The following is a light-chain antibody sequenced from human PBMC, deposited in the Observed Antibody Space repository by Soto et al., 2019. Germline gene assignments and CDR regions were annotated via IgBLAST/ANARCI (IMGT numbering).Light chain of an antibody. CDR3: QSWGTGIHV. CDR1: SGHSSYA. Sequence: QLVLTQSPSASASLGASVKLTCTLSSGHSSYAIAWHQQQPEKGPRYLMKLNSDGSHSKGDGIPDRFSGSSSGAERYLIISSLQSEDEADYYGQSWGTGIHVFGTGTKVTVL. J-gene: IGLJ1*01. CDR2: LNSDGSH. V-gene: IGLV4-69*01.